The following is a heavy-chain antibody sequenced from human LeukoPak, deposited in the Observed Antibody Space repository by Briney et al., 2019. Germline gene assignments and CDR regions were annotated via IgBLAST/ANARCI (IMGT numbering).Heavy chain of an antibody. CDR2: INPSGGST. CDR3: AGSPYYYDSSGSPPSPPTSLADAFDI. CDR1: GYTFTSYY. Sequence: ASVKVSCKASGYTFTSYYMHWVRQAPGQGLEWMGIINPSGGSTSYAQKFQGRDTMTRDTSTSTVYMELSSLRSEDTAVYYCAGSPYYYDSSGSPPSPPTSLADAFDIWGQGTMVTVSS. V-gene: IGHV1-46*01. D-gene: IGHD3-22*01. J-gene: IGHJ3*02.